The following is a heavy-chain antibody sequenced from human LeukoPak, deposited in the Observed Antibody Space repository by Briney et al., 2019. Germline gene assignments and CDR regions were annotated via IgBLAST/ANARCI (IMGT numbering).Heavy chain of an antibody. D-gene: IGHD3-10*01. Sequence: GGSLRLSCAASGFTFTNHWIHWVRQAPGKGLEWVSYISSSSSTIYYADSVKGRFTISRDNAKNSLYLQMNSLRDEDTAVYYCARPVPRGGFNWFDPWGQGTLVTVSS. CDR2: ISSSSSTI. CDR1: GFTFTNHW. CDR3: ARPVPRGGFNWFDP. V-gene: IGHV3-48*02. J-gene: IGHJ5*02.